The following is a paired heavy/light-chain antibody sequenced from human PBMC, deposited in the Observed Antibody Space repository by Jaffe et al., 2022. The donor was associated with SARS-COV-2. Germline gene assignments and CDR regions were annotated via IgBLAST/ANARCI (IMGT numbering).Light chain of an antibody. CDR2: TAS. V-gene: IGKV1-12*01. J-gene: IGKJ2*01. CDR3: QQTQTVPYT. Sequence: DIQMIQSPSSVSASVGDRVTINCRASQGIRSWLAWYQQKPGKAPKLLIDTASSLQSGVPSRFSGSGSGTDFTLTISSLQPEDFATYFCQQTQTVPYTFGQGTNLEIK. CDR1: QGIRSW.
Heavy chain of an antibody. J-gene: IGHJ3*02. D-gene: IGHD2-2*02. V-gene: IGHV4-61*02. CDR2: VYASGSA. CDR1: GGSLTIGHYY. CDR3: ARAPYYTSGISYWDVFDI. Sequence: QVQLQESGPGLVKPSQTLSLTCTVSGGSLTIGHYYWSWIRQPAGRGLEWIGRVYASGSANYNPSLESRVTMSIDTSRNQFSLRLNSVTAADTAVYFCARAPYYTSGISYWDVFDIWGQGTMATVSS.